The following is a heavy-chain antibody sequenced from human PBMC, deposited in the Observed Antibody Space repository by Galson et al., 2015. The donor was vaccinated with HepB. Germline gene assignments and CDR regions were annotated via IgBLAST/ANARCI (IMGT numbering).Heavy chain of an antibody. V-gene: IGHV3-33*01. Sequence: SLRLSCAASGFTFSSYGMHWVRQAPGKGLEWVAVIWYDGSNKYYADSVKGRFTISRDNSKNTLYLQMNSLRAEDTAVYYCARESVASAYYFDYWGQGTLVTVSS. D-gene: IGHD6-25*01. CDR3: ARESVASAYYFDY. J-gene: IGHJ4*02. CDR2: IWYDGSNK. CDR1: GFTFSSYG.